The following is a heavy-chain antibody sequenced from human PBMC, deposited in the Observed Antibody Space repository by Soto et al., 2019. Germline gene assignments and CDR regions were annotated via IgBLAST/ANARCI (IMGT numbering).Heavy chain of an antibody. D-gene: IGHD1-7*01. CDR3: AREGRITGTTYP. CDR1: GGSISSGGYY. V-gene: IGHV4-30-2*01. J-gene: IGHJ5*02. CDR2: IYHSGST. Sequence: PSETLSLTYTVSGGSISSGGYYWSWIRQHPGKGLEWIGYIYHSGSTYYNPSLKSRVTISVDRSKNQFSLKLSSVTAADTAVYYCAREGRITGTTYPWGQGTLVTVSS.